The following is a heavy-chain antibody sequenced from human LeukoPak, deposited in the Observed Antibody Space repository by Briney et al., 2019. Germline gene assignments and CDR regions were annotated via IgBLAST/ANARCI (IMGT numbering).Heavy chain of an antibody. CDR3: ARPADSSGYYFDY. D-gene: IGHD3-22*01. CDR1: GGTFSSYA. J-gene: IGHJ4*02. CDR2: IIPILGIA. V-gene: IGHV1-69*04. Sequence: SVKDSCKASGGTFSSYAISWVRQAPGQGLEWMGRIIPILGIANYAQKFQGRVTITADKSTSTAYMELSSLRSEDTAVYYCARPADSSGYYFDYWGQGTLVTVSS.